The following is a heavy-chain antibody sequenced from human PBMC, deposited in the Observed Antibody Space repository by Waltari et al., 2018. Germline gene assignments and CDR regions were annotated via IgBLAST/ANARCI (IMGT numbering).Heavy chain of an antibody. D-gene: IGHD6-13*01. V-gene: IGHV1-69*01. CDR2: IIPIFGTA. CDR1: GGTFSRDA. Sequence: QVQLVQSGAEVKKPGSSVQVSCKASGGTFSRDAISWVRQAPGQGVGWLGGIIPIFGTANYAQKFQGRVTITADESTSTAYMELSSLGSEDTAVYYCAGERGAAAGPRYFDYWGQGTLVTVSS. CDR3: AGERGAAAGPRYFDY. J-gene: IGHJ4*02.